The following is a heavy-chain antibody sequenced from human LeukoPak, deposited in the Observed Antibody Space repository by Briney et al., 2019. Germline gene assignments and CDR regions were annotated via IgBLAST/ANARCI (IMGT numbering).Heavy chain of an antibody. CDR3: ARDTYYYDSTSSWYFDL. CDR1: GFTFSSYA. V-gene: IGHV3-23*01. CDR2: ISGSGGST. Sequence: GGSLRLSCAASGFTFSSYAMSWVRQAPGKGLEWVSAISGSGGSTYYADSVKGRFTISRDNSKNTLYLQMNSLRAEDTAVYYCARDTYYYDSTSSWYFDLWGRGTLVTVSS. J-gene: IGHJ2*01. D-gene: IGHD3-22*01.